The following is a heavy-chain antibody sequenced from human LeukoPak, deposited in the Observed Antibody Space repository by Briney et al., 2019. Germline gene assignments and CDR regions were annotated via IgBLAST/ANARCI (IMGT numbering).Heavy chain of an antibody. CDR2: IYYSGST. V-gene: IGHV4-39*07. CDR1: GGSISSSSYY. CDR3: ATRIAARPNLFDY. D-gene: IGHD6-6*01. J-gene: IGHJ4*02. Sequence: PSETLSLTCTVSGGSISSSSYYWGWIRQPPGKGLEWIGSIYYSGSTYYNLSLKSRVTISVDTSKNQFSLKLSSVTAADTAVYYCATRIAARPNLFDYWGQGTLVTVSS.